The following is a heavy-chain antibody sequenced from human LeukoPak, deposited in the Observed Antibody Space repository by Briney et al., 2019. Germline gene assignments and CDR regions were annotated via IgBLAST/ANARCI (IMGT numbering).Heavy chain of an antibody. V-gene: IGHV4-59*01. D-gene: IGHD1-1*01. CDR3: ARVGYGNDHYYYYYMDV. Sequence: SETLSLTCTVSGGSISSYYWSWIRQPPGKGLEWIGYIYYSGSTNYNPSLKSRVTISVDTSKNQFSLKLSSVTAADTAVYYCARVGYGNDHYYYYYMDVWGKGTTVTVSS. CDR1: GGSISSYY. CDR2: IYYSGST. J-gene: IGHJ6*03.